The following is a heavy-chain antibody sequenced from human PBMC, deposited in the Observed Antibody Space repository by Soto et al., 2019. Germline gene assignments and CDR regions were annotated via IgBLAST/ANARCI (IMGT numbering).Heavy chain of an antibody. CDR2: IYYSGST. J-gene: IGHJ4*02. Sequence: SQTLSLPSTVFGGSISGYDWSWIRQPPGKGLEWIGYIYYSGSTNYNPSLKSRVTISVDTSKNQFSLKLSSVTAADTAVYYCARACKWCMLSISRYYFDYWGQGTLVTVSS. V-gene: IGHV4-59*01. CDR1: GGSISGYD. D-gene: IGHD2-8*01. CDR3: ARACKWCMLSISRYYFDY.